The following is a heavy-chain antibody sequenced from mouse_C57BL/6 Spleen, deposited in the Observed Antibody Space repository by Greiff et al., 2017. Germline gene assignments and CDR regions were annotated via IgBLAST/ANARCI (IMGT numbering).Heavy chain of an antibody. Sequence: QVQLQQSGAELARPGASVKLSCKASGYTFTSYGISWVKQRTGQGLEWIGEIYPRSGNTSYNEKFKGKATLTADKSSSTAYMELRSLTSEDSAVYYCARVERQTENAIDYWGQGTTLTVSS. J-gene: IGHJ2*01. CDR1: GYTFTSYG. CDR2: IYPRSGNT. V-gene: IGHV1-81*01. CDR3: ARVERQTENAIDY.